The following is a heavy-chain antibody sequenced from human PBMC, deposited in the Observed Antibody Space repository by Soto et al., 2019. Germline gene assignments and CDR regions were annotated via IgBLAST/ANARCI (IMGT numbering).Heavy chain of an antibody. Sequence: PGGSPRLSCAASGFTFCSYSMNWVRQEPGKGLEWVSSISSSSSYIYYADSVKGRFTISRDNAKNSLYLQMNSLRAEDTAVYYCARGRYCSSTSCSVGAYCGGDCYSNPGHFDYWGQGTLVTVSS. J-gene: IGHJ4*02. CDR1: GFTFCSYS. V-gene: IGHV3-21*01. CDR2: ISSSSSYI. CDR3: ARGRYCSSTSCSVGAYCGGDCYSNPGHFDY. D-gene: IGHD2-21*01.